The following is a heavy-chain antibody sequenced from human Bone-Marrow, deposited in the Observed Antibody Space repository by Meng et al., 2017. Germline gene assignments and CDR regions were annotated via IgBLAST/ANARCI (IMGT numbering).Heavy chain of an antibody. CDR1: GYTFTGYG. V-gene: IGHV1-18*01. Sequence: ASVKVSCKASGYTFTGYGISWVRQAPGQGLEWMGWISAYNCNTNYAQKLQGRVTMTTDTSTSTAYMDLRSLRSDDTAVYYCARSNYDILTGYYIWWFDPWGQGTLVTVSS. J-gene: IGHJ5*02. CDR2: ISAYNCNT. D-gene: IGHD3-9*01. CDR3: ARSNYDILTGYYIWWFDP.